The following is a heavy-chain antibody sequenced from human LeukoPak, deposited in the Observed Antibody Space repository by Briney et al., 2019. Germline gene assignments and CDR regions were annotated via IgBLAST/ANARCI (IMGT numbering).Heavy chain of an antibody. D-gene: IGHD2-15*01. CDR3: ARGPPEYCSGGSCYSGRNWIDP. CDR1: GYTFTGYY. CDR2: INPNSGGT. Sequence: ASVKVSCKASGYTFTGYYMHWVRQGPGRGLEWMGWINPNSGGTNYAQKFQGRVTMTRDTSISTAYMALSRLRSDDTAVYYCARGPPEYCSGGSCYSGRNWIDPWGQGTLVTVSS. V-gene: IGHV1-2*02. J-gene: IGHJ5*02.